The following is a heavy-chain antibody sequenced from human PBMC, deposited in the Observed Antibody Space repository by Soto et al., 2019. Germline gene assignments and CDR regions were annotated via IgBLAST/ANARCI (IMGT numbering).Heavy chain of an antibody. D-gene: IGHD6-13*01. J-gene: IGHJ2*01. Sequence: QVQLVESGGGVVQPGRSLRLSCAASGFTFNSYAMHWVRQAPGKGLEWVAVISYDGSNKYYADSVKGRFTVSRDNSKNTLFLQMNSLRVESTEVYYCAKDHSNRLRSSHLWGGGTLVVVSS. V-gene: IGHV3-30*18. CDR1: GFTFNSYA. CDR3: AKDHSNRLRSSHL. CDR2: ISYDGSNK.